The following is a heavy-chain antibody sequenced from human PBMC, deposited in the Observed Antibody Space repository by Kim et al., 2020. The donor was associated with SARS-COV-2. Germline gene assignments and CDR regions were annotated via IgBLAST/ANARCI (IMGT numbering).Heavy chain of an antibody. CDR1: GDSINSGNFF. CDR2: IFNTGTP. D-gene: IGHD3-16*01. V-gene: IGHV4-31*03. CDR3: ARLGEGLDV. J-gene: IGHJ6*02. Sequence: SETLSLTCTVSGDSINSGNFFWSWIRHHPEKGLESIGHIFNTGTPSYNPSLKGRVAISQDTSTKHFSLNLNSVTAADTAIYYCARLGEGLDVLGQGTTVTVSS.